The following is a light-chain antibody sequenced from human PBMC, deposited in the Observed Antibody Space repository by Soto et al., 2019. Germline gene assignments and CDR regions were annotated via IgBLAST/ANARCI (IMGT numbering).Light chain of an antibody. CDR2: EVT. CDR1: SSDIGIYKY. V-gene: IGLV2-14*01. CDR3: SSFISGSTL. J-gene: IGLJ1*01. Sequence: QSSLTQPASVSGSPGQSIAISCTGSSSDIGIYKYVSWYQQHPGKVPKLIIYEVTNRPSGVSNRFSGSKSGNTASMTISGLQAEDEADYYCSSFISGSTLFGTGTKVTVL.